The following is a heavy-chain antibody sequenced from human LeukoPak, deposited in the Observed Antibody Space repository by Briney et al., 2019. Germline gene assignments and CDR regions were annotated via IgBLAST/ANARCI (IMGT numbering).Heavy chain of an antibody. Sequence: GGSLRLSCAASGFTFSTYLMHWARQAPGKWLVWVSHINGEGRSTSHADSVKGRFTISRDNAKNTLYLQMNSLRAEDTAVYYCAREANSGYSSGDDAFDIWGQGTMVPVSS. V-gene: IGHV3-74*01. CDR2: INGEGRST. J-gene: IGHJ3*02. D-gene: IGHD6-19*01. CDR1: GFTFSTYL. CDR3: AREANSGYSSGDDAFDI.